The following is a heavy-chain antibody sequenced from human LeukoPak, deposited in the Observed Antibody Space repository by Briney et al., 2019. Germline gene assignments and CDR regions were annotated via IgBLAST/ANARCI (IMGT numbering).Heavy chain of an antibody. CDR1: GYTFTSYA. J-gene: IGHJ3*02. V-gene: IGHV1-3*01. CDR2: INAGNGNT. D-gene: IGHD4-17*01. Sequence: ASVTVSCTASGYTFTSYAMHWVRQAPGQRLEWMGWINAGNGNTKYSQKFQGRVTITRDTSASTAYMELSSLRSEDTAVYYCARTTVTTGAHAFDIWGQGTMVTVSS. CDR3: ARTTVTTGAHAFDI.